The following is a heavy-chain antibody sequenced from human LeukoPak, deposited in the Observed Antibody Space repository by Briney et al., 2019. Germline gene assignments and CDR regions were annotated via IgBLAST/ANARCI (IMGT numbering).Heavy chain of an antibody. D-gene: IGHD3-9*01. V-gene: IGHV3-23*01. Sequence: GGTLRLSCAGSGFTFSSYGMTWVRQAPGKGLEWVSAISGSGGSTYYADSVKGRFTISRDNSKNTLYLQMNSLRAEDTAVYYCAKGLRYFDWPSYYFDYWGQGTLVTVSS. CDR3: AKGLRYFDWPSYYFDY. CDR2: ISGSGGST. J-gene: IGHJ4*02. CDR1: GFTFSSYG.